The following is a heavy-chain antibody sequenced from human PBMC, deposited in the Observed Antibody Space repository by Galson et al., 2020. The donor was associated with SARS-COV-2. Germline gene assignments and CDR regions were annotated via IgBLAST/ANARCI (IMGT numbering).Heavy chain of an antibody. D-gene: IGHD1-26*01. V-gene: IGHV1-3*01. J-gene: IGHJ6*02. CDR3: ARLGVGATIPFYYCYGMDV. CDR1: GYTFTTYD. CDR2: INPGSGNT. Sequence: ASVKVSCKASGYTFTTYDMHWVRQAPGQRLEWMGWINPGSGNTEYSQKFQGRVTITRDTSASTAYMELSSLGSEDTAVYYCARLGVGATIPFYYCYGMDVWGQRTTVTVSS.